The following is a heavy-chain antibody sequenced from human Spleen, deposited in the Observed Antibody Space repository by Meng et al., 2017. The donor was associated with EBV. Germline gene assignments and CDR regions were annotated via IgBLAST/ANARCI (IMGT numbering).Heavy chain of an antibody. Sequence: QVQLQQSGPGLVKTSXXLPPTXPIPGDSVSRNSAAWNWIRQSPSRGLEWLGRTYYRSKWYNDYAVSVKSRISINSDTSKNQFSLQLNSVTPEDTAVYYCARDGGSYYRELIAWGQGTLVTVSS. D-gene: IGHD1-26*01. J-gene: IGHJ4*02. CDR1: GDSVSRNSAA. CDR2: TYYRSKWYN. CDR3: ARDGGSYYRELIA. V-gene: IGHV6-1*01.